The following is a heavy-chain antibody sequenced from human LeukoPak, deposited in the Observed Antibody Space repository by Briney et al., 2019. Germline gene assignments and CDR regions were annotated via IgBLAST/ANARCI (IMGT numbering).Heavy chain of an antibody. D-gene: IGHD2-15*01. CDR3: AKASYCSGGSCYLVDY. CDR1: GFTFSSYA. V-gene: IGHV3-23*01. J-gene: IGHJ4*02. CDR2: ISGSGGST. Sequence: PGGSLRLSCAASGFTFSSYAMSWVRQAPGKGLECVSAISGSGGSTYYADSVKGLFTISRDNSKNTLYLQMNILRAEDTAVYYCAKASYCSGGSCYLVDYWGQGTLV.